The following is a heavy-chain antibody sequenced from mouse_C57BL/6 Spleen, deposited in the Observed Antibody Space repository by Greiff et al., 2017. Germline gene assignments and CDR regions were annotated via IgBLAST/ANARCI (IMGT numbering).Heavy chain of an antibody. J-gene: IGHJ4*01. D-gene: IGHD4-1*01. Sequence: QVQLQQSGAELARPGASVKLSCKASGYTFTSYGISWVKQRTGQGLEWIGEIYPRSGNTYYNEKFKGKATLTADKSSSTADMELRSLTSEDSAVYCYARALDWEGYAMDYWGQGTSVTVSS. V-gene: IGHV1-81*01. CDR3: ARALDWEGYAMDY. CDR1: GYTFTSYG. CDR2: IYPRSGNT.